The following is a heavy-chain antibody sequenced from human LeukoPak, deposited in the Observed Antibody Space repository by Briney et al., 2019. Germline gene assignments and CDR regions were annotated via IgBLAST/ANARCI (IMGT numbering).Heavy chain of an antibody. CDR3: ARGAWPVAYYDSSGYLHYFDY. J-gene: IGHJ4*02. CDR2: INPSGAST. V-gene: IGHV1-46*01. D-gene: IGHD3-22*01. CDR1: GYTFTDYF. Sequence: GASVKVSCKASGYTFTDYFMHWVRQAPGQGLEWMGIINPSGASTNYAQKFQGRVTMTRDTSTSTVYMELSSLRSEDTAVYYCARGAWPVAYYDSSGYLHYFDYWGQGTLVTVSS.